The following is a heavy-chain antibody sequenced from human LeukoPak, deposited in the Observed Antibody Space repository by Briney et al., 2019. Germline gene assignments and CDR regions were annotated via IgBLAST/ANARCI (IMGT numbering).Heavy chain of an antibody. D-gene: IGHD3-10*01. V-gene: IGHV3-23*01. CDR1: GFTFSSYA. J-gene: IGHJ4*02. Sequence: GGSLRLSCAASGFTFSSYAMSWVRQAPGKGLEWVSAISGSGGSTYYADSVKGRFTISRDNAKNSLYLQMNSLRAEDTAVYYCARGGGFGELTLWYFDYWGQGTLVTVSS. CDR2: ISGSGGST. CDR3: ARGGGFGELTLWYFDY.